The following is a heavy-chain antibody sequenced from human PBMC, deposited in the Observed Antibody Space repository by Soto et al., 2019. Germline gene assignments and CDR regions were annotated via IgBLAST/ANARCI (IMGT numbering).Heavy chain of an antibody. D-gene: IGHD3-3*01. V-gene: IGHV6-1*01. Sequence: PSQTLSLTCAISGDSVSSNSAAWNWIRQSPSRGLEWLGRTYYRSKWYNDYAVSVKSRITINPDTSKNQFSLQLNSVTPEDTAVYYCARDSRFLEWFPTTHGMDVWGQGTTVTVSS. CDR3: ARDSRFLEWFPTTHGMDV. J-gene: IGHJ6*02. CDR1: GDSVSSNSAA. CDR2: TYYRSKWYN.